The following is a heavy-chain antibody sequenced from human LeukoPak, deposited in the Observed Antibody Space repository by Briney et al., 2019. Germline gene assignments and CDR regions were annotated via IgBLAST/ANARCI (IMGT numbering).Heavy chain of an antibody. V-gene: IGHV3-48*02. CDR1: GFTFSSYS. J-gene: IGHJ6*03. CDR2: ISSSSSTI. D-gene: IGHD2-2*01. CDR3: ARDGTSCYFSSCYYYYYMDV. Sequence: PGGSLRPSCAASGFTFSSYSMNWVRQAPGKGLEWVSYISSSSSTIYYADSVKGRFTISRDNAKNSLYLQMNSLRDEDTAVYYCARDGTSCYFSSCYYYYYMDVWGKGTTVTVSS.